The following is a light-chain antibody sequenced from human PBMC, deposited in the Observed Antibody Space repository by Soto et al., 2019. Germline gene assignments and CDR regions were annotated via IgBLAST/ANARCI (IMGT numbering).Light chain of an antibody. Sequence: QSPSFLSASVGDTVTITCRASQAFSNYLAWYQQKPGKAPDLLIYKASTLKSGVPSRFSGSGSGTEFTLTISSLQPDDFATYYCQHYNSYSEAFGQGTKVDIK. CDR1: QAFSNY. J-gene: IGKJ1*01. CDR3: QHYNSYSEA. CDR2: KAS. V-gene: IGKV1-5*03.